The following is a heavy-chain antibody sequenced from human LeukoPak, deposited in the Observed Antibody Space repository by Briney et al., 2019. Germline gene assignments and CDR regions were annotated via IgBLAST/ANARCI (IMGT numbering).Heavy chain of an antibody. CDR2: VYYSGST. CDR1: GGSISSYY. J-gene: IGHJ4*02. Sequence: SETLSLTCTVSGGSISSYYWSWIRQPPGKGLEWIGYVYYSGSTNYNPSLKSRVSISVDTSKNQFSLKLSSVTAADTAVYYCARGSGSSGYWYWGQGTLVTVSS. CDR3: ARGSGSSGYWY. V-gene: IGHV4-59*01. D-gene: IGHD3-22*01.